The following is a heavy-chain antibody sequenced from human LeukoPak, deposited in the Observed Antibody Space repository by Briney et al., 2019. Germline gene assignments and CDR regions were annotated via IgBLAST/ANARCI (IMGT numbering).Heavy chain of an antibody. CDR2: ISWNSGSI. CDR1: GFTFDDYA. V-gene: IGHV3-9*01. D-gene: IGHD3-10*01. Sequence: PGGSLRLSCAASGFTFDDYAMHWVRQAPGKGLEWVSGISWNSGSIGYADSVKGRFTISRDNAKNSLYLQMNSLRAEDTALYYCARKGYYYGSGSYYYYMDVWGKGTTVTISS. J-gene: IGHJ6*03. CDR3: ARKGYYYGSGSYYYYMDV.